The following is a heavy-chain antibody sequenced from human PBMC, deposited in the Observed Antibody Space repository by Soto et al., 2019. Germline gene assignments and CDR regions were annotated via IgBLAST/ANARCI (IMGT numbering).Heavy chain of an antibody. CDR3: GKGPGRGRERL. J-gene: IGHJ4*01. CDR1: GFTFSSYA. Sequence: GGSLRLSCAASGFTFSSYAMSWVRQAPGKGLEWVSAISGSGGSTYYADSVKGRFTISRDNSKNTLYLQMNSLRAEDTAVYYWGKGPGRGRERLRGPGTLVTVSS. D-gene: IGHD1-1*01. CDR2: ISGSGGST. V-gene: IGHV3-23*01.